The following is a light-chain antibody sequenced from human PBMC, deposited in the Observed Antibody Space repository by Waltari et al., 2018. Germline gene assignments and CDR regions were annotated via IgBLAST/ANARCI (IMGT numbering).Light chain of an antibody. Sequence: DIHMTQSPSTLSASIGETVTITCRAGQDINTLLAWYQQRPGKAPNLLIYKASYLESGVPSRFSGSGSGTEFTLTISSLQPDDFATYFCQQYESYWTFGQGTKVEMK. CDR1: QDINTL. CDR2: KAS. V-gene: IGKV1-5*03. J-gene: IGKJ1*01. CDR3: QQYESYWT.